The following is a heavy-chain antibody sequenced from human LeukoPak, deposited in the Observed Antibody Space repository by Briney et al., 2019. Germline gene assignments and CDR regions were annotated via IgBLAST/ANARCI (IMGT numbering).Heavy chain of an antibody. CDR3: ATPDVVTAILHDAFDI. CDR2: INPNSGGT. Sequence: GASVKASCKASGYTFTGYYMHWVRQAPGQGLEWMGWINPNSGGTNYAQKFQGRVTMTRDTSISTAYMELSRLRSEDTAVYYCATPDVVTAILHDAFDIWGQGTMVTVSS. V-gene: IGHV1-2*02. CDR1: GYTFTGYY. D-gene: IGHD2-21*02. J-gene: IGHJ3*02.